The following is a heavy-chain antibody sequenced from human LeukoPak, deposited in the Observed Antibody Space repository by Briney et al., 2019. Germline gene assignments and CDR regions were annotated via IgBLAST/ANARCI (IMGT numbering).Heavy chain of an antibody. CDR2: IYPGDSDT. CDR1: GYSFTSYW. Sequence: GESLKISCKGSGYSFTSYWIGWVRQMPGKGLEWMGIIYPGDSDTRYSPSFQGQVTISADKSISTAYLQWSSLKASDTAMYYCARQLGRLTHIAVADYWGQGTLVTVSS. V-gene: IGHV5-51*01. J-gene: IGHJ4*02. CDR3: ARQLGRLTHIAVADY. D-gene: IGHD6-19*01.